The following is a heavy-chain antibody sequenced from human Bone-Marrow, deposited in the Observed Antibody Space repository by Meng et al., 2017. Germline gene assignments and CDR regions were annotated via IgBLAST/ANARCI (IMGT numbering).Heavy chain of an antibody. D-gene: IGHD5-18*01. Sequence: QVQLGQSGAGVKKPGASMTVSCKASGYDFTAYFLHWVRLAPGQGLQWVGQIDPYSGDTVYAQKFRGRVTMTRDTSVNSAYLEVNRLTSDDTAVYYCVRDVRQPLDFWGQGTLVTVSS. CDR2: IDPYSGDT. CDR1: GYDFTAYF. CDR3: VRDVRQPLDF. J-gene: IGHJ4*02. V-gene: IGHV1-2*06.